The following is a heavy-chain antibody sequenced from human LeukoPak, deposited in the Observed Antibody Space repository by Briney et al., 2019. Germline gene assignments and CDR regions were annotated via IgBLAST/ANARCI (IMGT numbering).Heavy chain of an antibody. V-gene: IGHV3-11*04. D-gene: IGHD4-11*01. CDR2: ISSRGSTI. CDR3: ARRDYSNYGYFDY. CDR1: GFTLSDYY. J-gene: IGHJ4*02. Sequence: GGSPRLSCAASGFTLSDYYMSWMRQGPGKGLEWVSYISSRGSTIYYADSVKGRFTISRDNAKNSLYLQMNSLRVEDTAMYYCARRDYSNYGYFDYWGQGTLVTVSS.